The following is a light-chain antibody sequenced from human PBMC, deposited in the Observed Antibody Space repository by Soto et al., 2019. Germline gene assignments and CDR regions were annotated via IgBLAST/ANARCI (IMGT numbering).Light chain of an antibody. CDR2: WAS. CDR3: QQYLSTPFT. J-gene: IGKJ3*01. CDR1: QTLFYTSSNKNY. Sequence: DIVMTQSPASLALSLGERATIHCKSSQTLFYTSSNKNYLAWYQQRPGQPPKLLIYWASDRESGVPNRFSGSGSGTDFTLTISGLQAEDVALYYCQQYLSTPFTFGPGTRLDI. V-gene: IGKV4-1*01.